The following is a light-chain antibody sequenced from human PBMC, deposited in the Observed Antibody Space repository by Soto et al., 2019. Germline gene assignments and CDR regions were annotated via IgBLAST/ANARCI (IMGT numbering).Light chain of an antibody. Sequence: IVLTQSPGTLSLSTGERATLPCRASQSLSNSFIAWYQQKPGQAPRLPIYDTSSRATGIPDRFSGSGSGTDFTLTISRLEPEDFSVFYCQQYGTSEIIFGQGTRLEIK. CDR1: QSLSNSF. CDR3: QQYGTSEII. V-gene: IGKV3-20*01. CDR2: DTS. J-gene: IGKJ5*01.